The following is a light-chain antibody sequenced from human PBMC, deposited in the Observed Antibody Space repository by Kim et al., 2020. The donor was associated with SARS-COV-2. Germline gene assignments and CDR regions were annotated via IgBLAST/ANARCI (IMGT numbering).Light chain of an antibody. Sequence: PGKTAGITCGGNSIVGKRGDWYQQKPGQAPVLVISYDGDQPSGLPERFSGANTGNTAAVAISRVEAGDEADYYCQVWDSSSDHRVVFGGGTQLTVL. V-gene: IGLV3-21*04. CDR1: SIVGKR. CDR3: QVWDSSSDHRVV. J-gene: IGLJ2*01. CDR2: YDG.